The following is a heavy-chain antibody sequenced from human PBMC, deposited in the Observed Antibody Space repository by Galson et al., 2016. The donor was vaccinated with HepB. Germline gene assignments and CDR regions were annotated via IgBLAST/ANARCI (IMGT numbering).Heavy chain of an antibody. CDR1: GYTFRSNG. D-gene: IGHD1-1*01. J-gene: IGHJ6*02. V-gene: IGHV1-18*01. CDR2: ISANSGDT. CDR3: ARDKRHGLDV. Sequence: SVKVSCKASGYTFRSNGISLVRQAPGQGLEWMGWISANSGDTQFSQTLQGRVTMTTDASTTTAYMELRSLRSDDTAVYYCARDKRHGLDVWGQGPPVTVSS.